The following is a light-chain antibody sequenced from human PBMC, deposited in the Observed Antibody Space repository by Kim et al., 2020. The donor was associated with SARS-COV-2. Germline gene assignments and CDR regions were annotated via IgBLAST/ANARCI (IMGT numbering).Light chain of an antibody. CDR1: SLRSYY. CDR2: GKN. Sequence: VALGQTVRITCQGDSLRSYYARWYQQKPGQAPVLVIYGKNNRPSGIPDRFSGSSSGNTASLTITGAQAEDEADYYCNSRDSSGNRVFGGGTQLTVL. CDR3: NSRDSSGNRV. V-gene: IGLV3-19*01. J-gene: IGLJ3*02.